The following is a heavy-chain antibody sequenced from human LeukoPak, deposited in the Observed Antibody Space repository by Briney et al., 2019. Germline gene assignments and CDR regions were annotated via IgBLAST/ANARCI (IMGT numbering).Heavy chain of an antibody. J-gene: IGHJ4*02. CDR2: IASDGSST. V-gene: IGHV3-74*01. D-gene: IGHD4-23*01. CDR1: GFTFSSYW. CDR3: ARGRPHGNDY. Sequence: GGSLRLSCAASGFTFSSYWLNWVRQAPGKGLVWVSRIASDGSSTTYADSVKGRFSIPRDNAKNTLYLQMNSLRVEDTAVYYCARGRPHGNDYWGQGTLVTVSS.